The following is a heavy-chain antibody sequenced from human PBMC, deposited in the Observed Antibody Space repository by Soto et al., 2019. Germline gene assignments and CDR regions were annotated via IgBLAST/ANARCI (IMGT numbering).Heavy chain of an antibody. Sequence: PGGSLRLSCAASVFTFSSYAMSWVRQAPGKGLEWVSVISGTGGNIYHSDSAKGRFTISRDNSKNTLYLQMNTLRAEDTAVYYCAKAQLRFFDYWGQGTLVTVSS. CDR2: ISGTGGNI. CDR3: AKAQLRFFDY. J-gene: IGHJ4*02. V-gene: IGHV3-23*01. D-gene: IGHD5-12*01. CDR1: VFTFSSYA.